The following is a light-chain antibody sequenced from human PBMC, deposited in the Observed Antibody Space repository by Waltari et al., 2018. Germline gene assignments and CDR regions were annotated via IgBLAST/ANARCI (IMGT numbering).Light chain of an antibody. CDR3: QIWGPGFRV. CDR1: SGHSSYA. CDR2: INSDGSH. J-gene: IGLJ3*02. V-gene: IGLV4-69*01. Sequence: QLVLTQSPSASASLGTSVKLTCTLTSGHSSYAIAWHQQKPKKGPRYLMKINSDGSHIKGDGIPDRVSGPSSGAERYLTISSLQSEDEADYYCQIWGPGFRVFGGGTKVTVL.